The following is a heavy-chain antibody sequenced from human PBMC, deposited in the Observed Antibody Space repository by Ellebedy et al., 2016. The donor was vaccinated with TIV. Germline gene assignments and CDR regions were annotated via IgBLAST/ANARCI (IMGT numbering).Heavy chain of an antibody. V-gene: IGHV3-74*01. CDR2: ISSDGSDT. Sequence: GESLKISCAASGFSISSHRMHWVRQAAGKGLVWVSHISSDGSDTSYADSVKGRLIISRDNAENTLDLQMSSLRAEDTALYYCARHSGGHGFDIWGQGTMVTVSP. CDR1: GFSISSHR. CDR3: ARHSGGHGFDI. J-gene: IGHJ3*02. D-gene: IGHD2-21*01.